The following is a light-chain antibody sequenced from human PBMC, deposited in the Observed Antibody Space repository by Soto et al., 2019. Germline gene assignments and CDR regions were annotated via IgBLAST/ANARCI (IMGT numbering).Light chain of an antibody. V-gene: IGKV1-5*03. Sequence: DLQMTQSPSTLSASVGDRVTITCRASQTIGTWLAWYQQKPGKAPKLLIYKASTLESGVTSRFSGSGSGTEFTLTISSLQPDDCATYYCQQYNRYSRTFGQGTKVEIK. CDR2: KAS. CDR1: QTIGTW. CDR3: QQYNRYSRT. J-gene: IGKJ1*01.